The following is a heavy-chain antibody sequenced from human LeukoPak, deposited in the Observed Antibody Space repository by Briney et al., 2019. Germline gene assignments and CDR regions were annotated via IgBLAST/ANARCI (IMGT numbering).Heavy chain of an antibody. D-gene: IGHD5-18*01. CDR3: AKERGCSYGPLMDV. J-gene: IGHJ6*02. Sequence: GGSLRLSCAASGFTFSSYGMHWVRQAPGKGLEWVAVISYDGSNKYYADSVKGRFTISRDNSKNTLYLQMNSLRAEDTAVYYCAKERGCSYGPLMDVWGQGTTVTVSS. CDR1: GFTFSSYG. CDR2: ISYDGSNK. V-gene: IGHV3-30*18.